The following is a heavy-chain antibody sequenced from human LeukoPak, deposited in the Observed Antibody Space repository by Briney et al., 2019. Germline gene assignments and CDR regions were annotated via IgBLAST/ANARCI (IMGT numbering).Heavy chain of an antibody. CDR3: ARTYGSGSPDY. D-gene: IGHD3-10*01. Sequence: SETLSLTCTISGGSINNYYWSWIRQPPGKGLEWIGYIYYIGNPNYDPSLKSRVTMSLDTSKSQFSLKLASVTAADTAVYYCARTYGSGSPDYWGQGTLVTVSS. J-gene: IGHJ4*02. V-gene: IGHV4-59*08. CDR1: GGSINNYY. CDR2: IYYIGNP.